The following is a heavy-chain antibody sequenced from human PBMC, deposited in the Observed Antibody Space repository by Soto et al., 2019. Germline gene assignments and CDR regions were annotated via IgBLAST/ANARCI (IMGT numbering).Heavy chain of an antibody. J-gene: IGHJ4*02. CDR3: ARGGESVADY. CDR2: IYHSEST. Sequence: SETLSLTCTVSGGSISSRNFYWGWIRQPPGKGLEWIGSIYHSESTYYNPSLKSRVTISVDTSKNHFSLSLSSLTASDTAVYYCARGGESVADYWGQGTLVTVSS. V-gene: IGHV4-39*02. D-gene: IGHD3-16*01. CDR1: GGSISSRNFY.